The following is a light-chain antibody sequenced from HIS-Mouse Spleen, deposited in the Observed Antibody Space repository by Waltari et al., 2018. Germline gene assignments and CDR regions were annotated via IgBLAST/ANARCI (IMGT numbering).Light chain of an antibody. CDR3: PPLPCSPPLT. Sequence: DIQLKQSPALTLASVGDRVTITCRASQGISSYLAWYQQKPGKAPKLLIYAASTLPPSLPSRFSGSGSGTEFTLTISSLPPSSFSSSSSPPLPCSPPLTFGGGTKVEI. V-gene: IGKV1-9*01. J-gene: IGKJ4*01. CDR1: QGISSY. CDR2: AAS.